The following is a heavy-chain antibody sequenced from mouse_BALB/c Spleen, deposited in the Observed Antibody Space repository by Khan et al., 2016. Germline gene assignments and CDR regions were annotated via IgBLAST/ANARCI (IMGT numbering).Heavy chain of an antibody. V-gene: IGHV3-2*02. D-gene: IGHD1-1*01. Sequence: EVQLQESGPGLVKPSQSLSLTCTVTGYSITSDYAWNWIRQFPGNKLEWMGYISYSGSTSYNPSLKSRISITRDTSKNQFFLQLNSVTTEDTATXYCASDYYVSSYVDDWGQGTTLTVSS. J-gene: IGHJ2*01. CDR1: GYSITSDYA. CDR3: ASDYYVSSYVDD. CDR2: ISYSGST.